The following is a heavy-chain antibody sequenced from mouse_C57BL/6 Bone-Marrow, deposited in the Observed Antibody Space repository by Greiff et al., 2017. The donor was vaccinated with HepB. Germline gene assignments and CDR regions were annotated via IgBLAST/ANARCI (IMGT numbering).Heavy chain of an antibody. D-gene: IGHD2-3*01. Sequence: VQLQQPGAELVKPGASVKLSCKASGYTFTSYWMQWVKQRPGQGLEWIGEIDPSDIYTNYNQKFKGKATLTVDTPSSTAYMQLSSLTSEDSAVYYCASEGDDGYPYYFDYWGQGTTLTVSS. CDR2: IDPSDIYT. CDR3: ASEGDDGYPYYFDY. J-gene: IGHJ2*01. CDR1: GYTFTSYW. V-gene: IGHV1-50*01.